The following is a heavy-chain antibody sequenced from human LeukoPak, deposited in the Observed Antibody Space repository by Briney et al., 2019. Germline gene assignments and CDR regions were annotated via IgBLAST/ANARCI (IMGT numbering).Heavy chain of an antibody. V-gene: IGHV1-69*05. CDR2: IIPIFGTA. CDR1: GGTFSSYA. D-gene: IGHD4-17*01. CDR3: ATGPSGDYFDY. Sequence: SVKVSCKASGGTFSSYAISWVRQAPGQGLEWMGGIIPIFGTANYAQKFQGRVTITTDETTSTAYMELSSLRSEYTAVYYCATGPSGDYFDYWGQGTLVTVSS. J-gene: IGHJ4*02.